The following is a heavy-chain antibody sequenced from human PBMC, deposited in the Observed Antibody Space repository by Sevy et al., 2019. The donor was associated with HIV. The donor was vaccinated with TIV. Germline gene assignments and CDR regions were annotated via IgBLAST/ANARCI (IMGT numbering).Heavy chain of an antibody. CDR1: GFTLSSFW. CDR3: ARDKNHYDRSVYYDAFDI. CDR2: IKEDGSDK. D-gene: IGHD3-22*01. V-gene: IGHV3-7*03. J-gene: IGHJ3*02. Sequence: GSLRLSCAASGFTLSSFWMTWVRQAPGKGLEWVANIKEDGSDKNYVDSVKGRFTISRDNAKNSLYLQMNSLRAEDTAVYYCARDKNHYDRSVYYDAFDIWGQGTMVTVSS.